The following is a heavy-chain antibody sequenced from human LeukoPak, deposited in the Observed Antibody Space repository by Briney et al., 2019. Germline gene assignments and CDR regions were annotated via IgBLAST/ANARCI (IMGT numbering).Heavy chain of an antibody. V-gene: IGHV5-51*01. J-gene: IGHJ4*02. Sequence: GESLKISCKASGYSFTSYWIGLVRQMPGKGLEWMGIIYPDDSDTRYSPSFQGQVTISADKTIRTAYLLWSSLKASDTAMYYCARRVDTTMADYWGQGSLVTVSS. CDR2: IYPDDSDT. CDR1: GYSFTSYW. D-gene: IGHD5-18*01. CDR3: ARRVDTTMADY.